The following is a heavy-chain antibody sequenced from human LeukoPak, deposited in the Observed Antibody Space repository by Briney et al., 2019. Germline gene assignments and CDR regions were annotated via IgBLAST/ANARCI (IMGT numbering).Heavy chain of an antibody. CDR2: IWYGGSNK. D-gene: IGHD6-13*01. Sequence: PGGSLRLSCAVSGFTFSSYGMHWVRQAPGKGRGWVAVIWYGGSNKYYADSVKGRFTISRDNSKNTLYLQMNSLRAEDTAVYYCAKDIAAAGTGIDYWGQGTLVTVSS. J-gene: IGHJ4*02. CDR3: AKDIAAAGTGIDY. V-gene: IGHV3-30*02. CDR1: GFTFSSYG.